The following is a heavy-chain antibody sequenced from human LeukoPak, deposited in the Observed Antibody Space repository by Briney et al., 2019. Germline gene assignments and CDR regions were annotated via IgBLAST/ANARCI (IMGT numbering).Heavy chain of an antibody. Sequence: GGSLRLSCAASGFTISSYSMSWVRQAPGKGLEWVSSISSSSSYIYYADSVKGRSTISRDNAKNSLYLQMNSLRAEDTAVYYCAKATKSIVVDNYFDYWGQGALVTVSS. CDR3: AKATKSIVVDNYFDY. J-gene: IGHJ4*02. D-gene: IGHD3-22*01. CDR2: ISSSSSYI. V-gene: IGHV3-21*03. CDR1: GFTISSYS.